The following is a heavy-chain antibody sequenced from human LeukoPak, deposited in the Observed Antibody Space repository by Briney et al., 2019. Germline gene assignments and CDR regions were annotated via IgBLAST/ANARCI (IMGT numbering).Heavy chain of an antibody. CDR3: ARGRRDGYPPEVDY. J-gene: IGHJ4*02. CDR2: IYSGGST. Sequence: PGGSLRLSCAASGFTVSSNYMSWVRQAPGKGLEWVSVIYSGGSTYYADSVKGRFTISRDNSKNTLYLQMNSLRAEDTAVYYCARGRRDGYPPEVDYWGQGTLVTVSS. D-gene: IGHD5-24*01. V-gene: IGHV3-53*01. CDR1: GFTVSSNY.